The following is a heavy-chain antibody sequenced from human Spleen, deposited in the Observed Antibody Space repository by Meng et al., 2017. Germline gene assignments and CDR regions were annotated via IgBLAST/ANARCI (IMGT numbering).Heavy chain of an antibody. CDR1: GFTFSNAW. Sequence: GESLKISCAASGFTFSNAWMTWVRQAPGKGLEWIGRTRNKANSYTTEYAASVKGRFTISRDDSKNSLYLQMNSLKTEDTAVYYCATYYYGSGSYPSGGAFDIWGQGTMVTVSS. CDR2: TRNKANSYTT. CDR3: ATYYYGSGSYPSGGAFDI. J-gene: IGHJ3*02. V-gene: IGHV3-72*01. D-gene: IGHD3-10*01.